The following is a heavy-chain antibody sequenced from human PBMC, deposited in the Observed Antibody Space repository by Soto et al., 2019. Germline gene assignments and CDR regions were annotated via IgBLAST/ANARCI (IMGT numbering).Heavy chain of an antibody. CDR3: ARNALDV. CDR1: GGSISSYNW. V-gene: IGHV4-4*02. CDR2: IYLSGSA. J-gene: IGHJ3*01. Sequence: QVQLQESGPGLVKPSGTLSLTGAVSGGSISSYNWWSLVRQPPGEGLEWFGEIYLSGSANYTPSLTSRVTMSMDKSKTPFFLTLTSVTAADTAVYYCARNALDVWGQGTVGTVSS.